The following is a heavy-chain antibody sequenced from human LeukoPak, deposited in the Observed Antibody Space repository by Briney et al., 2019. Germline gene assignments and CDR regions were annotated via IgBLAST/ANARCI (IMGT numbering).Heavy chain of an antibody. V-gene: IGHV3-7*04. Sequence: GSLRLSCAASGFTFSSYWMSWVRQAPGKGLEWVANIKQDGSEKYYVDSVKGRFTISRDNAKNSLYLQMSSLRAEDTAVYYCAKEGYSYGSLHFDYWGQGTLVTVSS. CDR1: GFTFSSYW. D-gene: IGHD5-18*01. CDR3: AKEGYSYGSLHFDY. CDR2: IKQDGSEK. J-gene: IGHJ4*02.